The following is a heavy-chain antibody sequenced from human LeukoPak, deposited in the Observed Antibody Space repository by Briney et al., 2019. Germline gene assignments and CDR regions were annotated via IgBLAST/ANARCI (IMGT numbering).Heavy chain of an antibody. D-gene: IGHD2-21*01. CDR3: AKPVIPSSYQETYYMDV. CDR2: IRHDESRT. Sequence: GGSLRLSCAASGFIFSAYGMHWVRQAPGEGLEWVAYIRHDESRTFYADSVKGRFTISRDYSKNTLYLQMHILRAEDTALYYCAKPVIPSSYQETYYMDVWGKGTTVTVS. J-gene: IGHJ6*03. CDR1: GFIFSAYG. V-gene: IGHV3-30*02.